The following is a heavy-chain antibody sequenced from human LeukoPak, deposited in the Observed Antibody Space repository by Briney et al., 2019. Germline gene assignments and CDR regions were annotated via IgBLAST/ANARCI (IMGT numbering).Heavy chain of an antibody. V-gene: IGHV4-39*07. Sequence: SETLSLTCTVSGGSISSSSYYWGWIRQPPGKGLEWIGSIYYSGSTYYNPSLKSRVTISVDTSKNQFSLKLSSVTAADTAVYYCASHVGATYFDYWGQGTLVTVSS. CDR2: IYYSGST. J-gene: IGHJ4*02. CDR3: ASHVGATYFDY. D-gene: IGHD1-26*01. CDR1: GGSISSSSYY.